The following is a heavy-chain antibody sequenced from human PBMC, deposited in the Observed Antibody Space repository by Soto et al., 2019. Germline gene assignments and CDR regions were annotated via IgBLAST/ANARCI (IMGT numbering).Heavy chain of an antibody. CDR2: ISGSGGST. CDR3: AKDVKQQLVHSSYCYYDGIDF. D-gene: IGHD6-13*01. J-gene: IGHJ6*02. V-gene: IGHV3-23*01. Sequence: LRLSCAASGFTFSSYAMSCVRQAPGKGLEWGSAISGSGGSTYYADSVKGRFTISRDNSKNTLYLQKNSLRAEDTAVYYCAKDVKQQLVHSSYCYYDGIDFWGQGTTVTVSS. CDR1: GFTFSSYA.